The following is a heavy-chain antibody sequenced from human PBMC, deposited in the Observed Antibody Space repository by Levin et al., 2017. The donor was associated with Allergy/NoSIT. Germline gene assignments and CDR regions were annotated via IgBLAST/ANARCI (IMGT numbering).Heavy chain of an antibody. Sequence: PGGSLRLSCAASGFTFDDYAMHWVRQAPGKGLEWVSLISWDGGSTYYADSVKGRFTISRDNSKNSLYLQMNSLRAEDTALYYCAKDGGITIFSGYYYYGMDVWGQGTTVTVSS. CDR3: AKDGGITIFSGYYYYGMDV. J-gene: IGHJ6*02. CDR1: GFTFDDYA. V-gene: IGHV3-43D*04. CDR2: ISWDGGST. D-gene: IGHD3-3*01.